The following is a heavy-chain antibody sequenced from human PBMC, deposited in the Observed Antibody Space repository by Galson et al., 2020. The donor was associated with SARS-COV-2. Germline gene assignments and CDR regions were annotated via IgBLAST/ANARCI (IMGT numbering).Heavy chain of an antibody. D-gene: IGHD3-10*01. CDR3: ARGRPHHYGSGTYYNNFDN. Sequence: SETLSLTCTVSGDSVTRDNYLWSWIRQPAGKGLEWIGRIHTSGSAIYNPSLKSRLSIFLDMSKNQFSLDLTSVTAADTAVYYCARGRPHHYGSGTYYNNFDNWGPGTLVTVSS. J-gene: IGHJ4*02. V-gene: IGHV4-61*02. CDR1: GDSVTRDNYL. CDR2: IHTSGSA.